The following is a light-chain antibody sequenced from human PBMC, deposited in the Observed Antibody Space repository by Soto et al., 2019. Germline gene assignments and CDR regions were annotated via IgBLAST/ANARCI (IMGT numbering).Light chain of an antibody. CDR2: AAS. CDR1: QSISTY. Sequence: DIQMTQSPSSLSASVGDRVTITCRASQSISTYLNWYQQKAGLAPKLLIYAASSLQSGVPSRFSGSGSGTDFTLTISSLQPEDFATYYCQHSYSTPYTFGQGTKLEIK. CDR3: QHSYSTPYT. V-gene: IGKV1-39*01. J-gene: IGKJ2*01.